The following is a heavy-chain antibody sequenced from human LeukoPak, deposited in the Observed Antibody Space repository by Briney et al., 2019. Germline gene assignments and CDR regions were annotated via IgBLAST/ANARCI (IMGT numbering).Heavy chain of an antibody. J-gene: IGHJ2*01. CDR1: GYTFTSYY. V-gene: IGHV1-46*01. Sequence: ASVKVSCKASGYTFTSYYMHWARQAPGQGLEWMGIINPSGGSTSYAQKFQGRVTMTRDTSTSTVYMELSSLRSEDTAVYYCARAWVGLSSGYYGYWYFDLWGRGTLVTVSS. CDR3: ARAWVGLSSGYYGYWYFDL. D-gene: IGHD3-22*01. CDR2: INPSGGST.